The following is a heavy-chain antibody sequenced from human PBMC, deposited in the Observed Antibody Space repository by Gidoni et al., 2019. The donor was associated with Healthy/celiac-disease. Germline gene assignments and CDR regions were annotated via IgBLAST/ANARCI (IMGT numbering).Heavy chain of an antibody. CDR2: IRSKADGGTT. V-gene: IGHV3-49*03. J-gene: IGHJ5*02. D-gene: IGHD2-21*02. CDR1: GFTFGDYA. Sequence: EVQLVESGGGLVQPGRSLRLSCTASGFTFGDYAMSWFRQAPGKGLEWVGFIRSKADGGTTEYAASVKGRFTISRDDSKSIAYLQMNSLKTEDTAVYYCTRGRCGGDCFYNWFDPWGQGTLVTVSS. CDR3: TRGRCGGDCFYNWFDP.